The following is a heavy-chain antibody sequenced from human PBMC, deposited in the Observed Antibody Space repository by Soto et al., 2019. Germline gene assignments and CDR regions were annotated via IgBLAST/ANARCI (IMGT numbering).Heavy chain of an antibody. D-gene: IGHD2-21*01. J-gene: IGHJ6*03. CDR1: SGSISSSNW. CDR3: ARGGISHWAYFYYMDV. Sequence: SETLSLTCAVSSGSISSSNWWSWVRQPPGKGLEWIGEIYHSGSTNYNPSLKSRVTMSVDTSKNQFSLTLNSVTAADTATYYCARGGISHWAYFYYMDVWDRGTTVTVSS. V-gene: IGHV4-4*02. CDR2: IYHSGST.